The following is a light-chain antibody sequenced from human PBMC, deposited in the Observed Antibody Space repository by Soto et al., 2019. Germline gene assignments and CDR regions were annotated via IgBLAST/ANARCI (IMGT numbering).Light chain of an antibody. J-gene: IGKJ4*01. CDR2: GAS. CDR3: QQAHSFPLT. CDR1: QGISSW. Sequence: DIQMTQSPSYVSASVGDTVTITCRASQGISSWLAWYQQKPGQAPKLLIYGASSLQTGVPSRFSGRGSGTDFTLTISTVQPEDFATYYCQQAHSFPLTFGGGTKVDIK. V-gene: IGKV1D-12*01.